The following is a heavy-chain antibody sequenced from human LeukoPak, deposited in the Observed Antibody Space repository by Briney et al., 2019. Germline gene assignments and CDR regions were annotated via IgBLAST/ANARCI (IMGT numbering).Heavy chain of an antibody. CDR3: AKDWASGGWSHFDY. CDR2: ISGSGDNT. Sequence: GGSLRLSCAASDFTFSIYAMSWVRQAPGKGREWVSAISGSGDNTYYADSVKGPFTVSRDNSKNTLYLRMNSLRAEDTAVYYCAKDWASGGWSHFDYWGQGTLVTVSS. D-gene: IGHD6-13*01. J-gene: IGHJ4*02. CDR1: DFTFSIYA. V-gene: IGHV3-23*01.